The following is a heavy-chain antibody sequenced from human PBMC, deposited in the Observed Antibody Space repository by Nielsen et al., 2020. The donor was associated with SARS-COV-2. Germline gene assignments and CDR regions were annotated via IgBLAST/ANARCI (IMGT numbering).Heavy chain of an antibody. Sequence: SETLSLTCAVSGGSISSNNWWSWVRQPPGKGLEWIGEIYHRGSTNYNPSLKSRVTISVDTSKNQFSLKVTSVTAADTAVYFCARWEIGTTQDRSFDIWGQGTMVTVSS. CDR2: IYHRGST. CDR1: GGSISSNNW. CDR3: ARWEIGTTQDRSFDI. J-gene: IGHJ3*02. D-gene: IGHD1-7*01. V-gene: IGHV4-4*02.